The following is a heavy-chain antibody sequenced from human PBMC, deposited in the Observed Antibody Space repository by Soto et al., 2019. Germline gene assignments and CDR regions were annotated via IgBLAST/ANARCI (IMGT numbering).Heavy chain of an antibody. V-gene: IGHV4-31*03. CDR2: IYYSGST. CDR3: ASDYDVWSGYYSA. J-gene: IGHJ5*02. CDR1: GGSISSVGNY. D-gene: IGHD3-3*01. Sequence: QVQLQESGPGLVKPSQTLSLTCTVSGGSISSVGNYWSWIRQHPGKGLEWIGYIYYSGSTYYNPSLKSRVTISLDTSKNQFSLKLSSVTDADTAVYYWASDYDVWSGYYSAWGQGTLVTVSS.